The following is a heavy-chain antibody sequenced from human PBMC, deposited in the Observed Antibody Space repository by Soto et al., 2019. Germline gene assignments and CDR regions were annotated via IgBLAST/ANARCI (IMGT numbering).Heavy chain of an antibody. V-gene: IGHV4-31*03. J-gene: IGHJ3*02. D-gene: IGHD2-8*01. CDR2: IYYSGST. Sequence: PSETLSLTCTVSGGSISSGGYYWSWSRQHPGKGLEWIGYIYYSGSTYYNPSLKSRVTISVDTSKNQFSLKLSSVTAADTAVYYCARGWYCTNGVCYSPHAFDIWGQGTMVTVSS. CDR1: GGSISSGGYY. CDR3: ARGWYCTNGVCYSPHAFDI.